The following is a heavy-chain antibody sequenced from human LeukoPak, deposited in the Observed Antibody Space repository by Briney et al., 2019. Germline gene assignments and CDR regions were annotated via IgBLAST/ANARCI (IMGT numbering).Heavy chain of an antibody. CDR3: VSGGDYGVYFDY. CDR1: GYTFTGYY. Sequence: ASVKVSCKASGYTFTGYYMHWVRQAPGQGLEWMGWINPIGGGTKYVQKFQGRVTMTTDTSISTAYMELSSLRSDDTAVYYCVSGGDYGVYFDYWGQGTLVTVSS. J-gene: IGHJ4*02. V-gene: IGHV1-2*02. D-gene: IGHD4-17*01. CDR2: INPIGGGT.